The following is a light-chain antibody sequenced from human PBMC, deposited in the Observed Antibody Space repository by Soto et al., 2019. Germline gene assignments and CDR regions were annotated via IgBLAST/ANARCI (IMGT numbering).Light chain of an antibody. J-gene: IGLJ2*01. CDR3: SSYTRSSTLGV. CDR1: SSDVGGYHY. Sequence: QSALPHPASVSVSPGQSITISCTGTSSDVGGYHYVSWYQQHPGKAPKLIIYDVSNRPSGVSNRISSSKSVNTASLTIAGLQAEDYAENYCSSYTRSSTLGVVCGGTELTVL. CDR2: DVS. V-gene: IGLV2-14*01.